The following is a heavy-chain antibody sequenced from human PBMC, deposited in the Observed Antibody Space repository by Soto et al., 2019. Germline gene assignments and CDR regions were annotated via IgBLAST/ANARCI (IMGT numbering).Heavy chain of an antibody. V-gene: IGHV3-48*02. Sequence: GSLRLSCAASGFTFSSYSMNWVRQAPGKGLEWVSYISSSSSTIYYADSVKGRFTISRDNAKNSLYLQMNSLRDEDTAVYYCAREAGTWHLPLDWFDPWGQGTLVNVSS. CDR3: AREAGTWHLPLDWFDP. J-gene: IGHJ5*02. CDR2: ISSSSSTI. CDR1: GFTFSSYS. D-gene: IGHD6-19*01.